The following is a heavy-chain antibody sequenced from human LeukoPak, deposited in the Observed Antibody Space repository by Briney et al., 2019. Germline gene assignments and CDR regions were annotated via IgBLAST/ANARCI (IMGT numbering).Heavy chain of an antibody. CDR2: IFYSGST. V-gene: IGHV4-39*01. Sequence: SETLSLTCTVSGFSISSNSYYWFWIRQPPGKGLEWIGSIFYSGSTYYNPSLKSRVTISVDTPKNQFSLKLSSVIAAETAVYYCARQLEARGYSPYFDYWGQGTLVTVSS. D-gene: IGHD5-18*01. CDR1: GFSISSNSYY. J-gene: IGHJ4*02. CDR3: ARQLEARGYSPYFDY.